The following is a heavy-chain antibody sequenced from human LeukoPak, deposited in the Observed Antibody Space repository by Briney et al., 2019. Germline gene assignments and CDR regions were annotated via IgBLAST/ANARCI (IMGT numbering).Heavy chain of an antibody. D-gene: IGHD6-13*01. Sequence: SVKVSCKASGGTFSSYAISWVRQAPGQGLEWMGGIIPIFGTANYAQKFQGRVTITTDESTSTAYMELSSLRSEDTAVYYCATDPAAGLGYFDYWGQGTLVTVSS. CDR2: IIPIFGTA. CDR3: ATDPAAGLGYFDY. J-gene: IGHJ4*02. V-gene: IGHV1-69*05. CDR1: GGTFSSYA.